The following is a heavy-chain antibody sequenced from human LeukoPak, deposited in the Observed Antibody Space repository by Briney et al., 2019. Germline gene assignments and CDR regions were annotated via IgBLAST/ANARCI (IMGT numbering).Heavy chain of an antibody. CDR3: ARGQGYCSSTSCYFFDY. CDR1: GFTVSSNY. V-gene: IGHV3-66*01. J-gene: IGHJ4*02. CDR2: IYSGGST. D-gene: IGHD2-2*01. Sequence: GGSLRLSCAASGFTVSSNYMSWVRQAPGKGLEWVSVIYSGGSTYYADSVKGRFTISRDNSKNTLYLQMNSLRAEDTAVYYCARGQGYCSSTSCYFFDYWGQGTLVTVSS.